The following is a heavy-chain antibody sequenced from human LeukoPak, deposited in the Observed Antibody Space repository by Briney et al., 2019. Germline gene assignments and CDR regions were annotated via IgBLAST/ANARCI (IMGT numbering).Heavy chain of an antibody. D-gene: IGHD2-8*01. CDR1: GFTFDDYA. CDR3: ANADGYAIDY. CDR2: ISWNSGSI. V-gene: IGHV3-9*01. J-gene: IGHJ4*02. Sequence: PGGSLRLSCAASGFTFDDYAMHWVRQAPGKGLEWVSGISWNSGSIGYADSVKGRFTISRDNAKNSLYLQMNSLRAEDTAVYYCANADGYAIDYWGQGTLVTVSS.